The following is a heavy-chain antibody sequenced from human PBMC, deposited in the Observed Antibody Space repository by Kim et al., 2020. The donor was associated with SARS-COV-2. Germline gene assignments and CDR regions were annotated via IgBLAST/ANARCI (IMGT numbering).Heavy chain of an antibody. V-gene: IGHV3-49*03. CDR3: TSGPYYYDSAAYYHDY. D-gene: IGHD3-22*01. CDR2: IRSKRYGETT. J-gene: IGHJ4*02. CDR1: GLNFGDYA. Sequence: GGSLRLSCTTSGLNFGDYAMSWFRQAPGKGLAWVAFIRSKRYGETTEYAASVKGRFTLPRDDSKRIAYLQMNVLKTEDTAVYYCTSGPYYYDSAAYYHDYWGQGTLVTVSS.